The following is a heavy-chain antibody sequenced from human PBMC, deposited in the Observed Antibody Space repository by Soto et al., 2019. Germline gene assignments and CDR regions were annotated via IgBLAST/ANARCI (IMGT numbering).Heavy chain of an antibody. CDR3: ARTQSYYDYIWGSYRYSYFDY. J-gene: IGHJ4*02. V-gene: IGHV4-59*01. CDR1: GGSISSYY. Sequence: PSETLSLTCTVSGGSISSYYWSWIRQPPGKGLEWIGYIYYSGSTNYNPSLKSRVTISVDTSKNQFSLKLSSVTAADTAVYYCARTQSYYDYIWGSYRYSYFDYWGQGTLVTVSS. D-gene: IGHD3-16*02. CDR2: IYYSGST.